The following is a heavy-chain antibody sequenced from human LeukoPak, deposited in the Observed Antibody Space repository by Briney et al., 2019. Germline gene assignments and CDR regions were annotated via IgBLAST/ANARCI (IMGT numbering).Heavy chain of an antibody. D-gene: IGHD3-10*01. CDR2: INWNGGST. Sequence: GGSLRLSCAASGFTFDDYGMSWVRQAPGKGLEWVSGINWNGGSTGYADSVKGRFTISRDNAKNSLYLQMNSLRAEDTALYYCARAKTSYGSGSYYNGGGPLDYFDYWGQGTLVTVSS. V-gene: IGHV3-20*04. J-gene: IGHJ4*02. CDR1: GFTFDDYG. CDR3: ARAKTSYGSGSYYNGGGPLDYFDY.